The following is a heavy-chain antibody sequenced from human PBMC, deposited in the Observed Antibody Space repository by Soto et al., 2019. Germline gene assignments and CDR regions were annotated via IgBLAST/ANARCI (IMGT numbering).Heavy chain of an antibody. D-gene: IGHD6-19*01. J-gene: IGHJ4*02. CDR2: IDWDDDK. CDR3: AHSLRVSGLYSSGWYDY. Sequence: SGPTLVNPTQTLTLTCTFSGFSLSTSGMSVSWIRQPPGKALEWLAYIDWDDDKFYSTSLKTRLTISKDTSKNQVVLTLTNMDPVDTATYYCAHSLRVSGLYSSGWYDYWGQGTLVTVSS. CDR1: GFSLSTSGMS. V-gene: IGHV2-70*12.